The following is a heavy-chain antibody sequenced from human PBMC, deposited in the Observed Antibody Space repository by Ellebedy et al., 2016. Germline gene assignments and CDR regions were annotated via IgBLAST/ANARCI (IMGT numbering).Heavy chain of an antibody. J-gene: IGHJ4*02. D-gene: IGHD3-10*01. CDR1: GFTFSNAW. Sequence: GGSLRLSCAASGFTFSNAWMSWVRQAPGKGLEWIASIDPSGSSIYQPESLRGRFTISRDNTKSLLYLQMSSLRVEDTAVYYCATEFYYRSSYWGQGSLVTVSS. V-gene: IGHV3-21*01. CDR2: IDPSGSSI. CDR3: ATEFYYRSSY.